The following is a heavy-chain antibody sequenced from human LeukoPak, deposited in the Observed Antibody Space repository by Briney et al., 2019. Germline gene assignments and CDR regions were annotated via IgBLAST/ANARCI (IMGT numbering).Heavy chain of an antibody. Sequence: ASVKLSCKTSGYTFTGYYMHWVRQAPGRGLEWMGRINPSSGGTNYAQTFQGRVTMTRDASISKAYMELSRLRSDDTAFYYRARDIYDFLSGYSNDAFDIWGQGTMVTVSS. CDR1: GYTFTGYY. CDR2: INPSSGGT. J-gene: IGHJ3*02. D-gene: IGHD3-3*01. V-gene: IGHV1-2*06. CDR3: ARDIYDFLSGYSNDAFDI.